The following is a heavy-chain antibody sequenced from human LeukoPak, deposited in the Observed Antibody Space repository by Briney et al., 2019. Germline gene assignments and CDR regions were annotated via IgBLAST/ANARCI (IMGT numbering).Heavy chain of an antibody. CDR1: GFTFSSYA. J-gene: IGHJ3*02. V-gene: IGHV3-23*01. D-gene: IGHD3-22*01. CDR2: IGGRGGST. Sequence: GGSLRLSCAASGFTFSSYAMSWVRQAPGKGPEWVSAIGGRGGSTYYADSVKGRFTISRDNSKNTLYLQMNSLRAEDTAVYYCAKERTKYYYDSSFSDHDIGGQGTMVTVSS. CDR3: AKERTKYYYDSSFSDHDI.